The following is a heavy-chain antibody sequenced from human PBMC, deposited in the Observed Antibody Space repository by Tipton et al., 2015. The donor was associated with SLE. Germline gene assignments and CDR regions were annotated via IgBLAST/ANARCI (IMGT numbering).Heavy chain of an antibody. CDR2: IHYSGST. D-gene: IGHD3-16*01. CDR1: GGSISSYY. Sequence: TLSLTCTVSGGSISSYYWSWIRQPPGKGLEWIGYIHYSGSTNYNPSLKGRVTISVDTSKNQFSLKLSSVTAADTAVYYCAREGSARGGDAFDIWGQGTMVTVSS. CDR3: AREGSARGGDAFDI. V-gene: IGHV4-59*01. J-gene: IGHJ3*02.